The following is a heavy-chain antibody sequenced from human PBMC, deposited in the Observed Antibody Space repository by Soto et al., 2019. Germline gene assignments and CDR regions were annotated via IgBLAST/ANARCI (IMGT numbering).Heavy chain of an antibody. D-gene: IGHD1-7*01. CDR1: GGSFTSNNW. CDR3: ASRDPGTSVDY. V-gene: IGHV4-4*02. J-gene: IGHJ4*02. Sequence: QVQLQESGPGLVKPSGTPSLTCAGSGGSFTSNNWWTWVRQPPGQGLEWIGEIYRTGSTNYNPSLKSRVTISLDKSENQFSLKVTSLTAADTAVSYCASRDPGTSVDYWGQGTLVTVSS. CDR2: IYRTGST.